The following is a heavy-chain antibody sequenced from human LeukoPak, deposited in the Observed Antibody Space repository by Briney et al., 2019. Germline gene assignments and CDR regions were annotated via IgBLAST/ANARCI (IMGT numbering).Heavy chain of an antibody. J-gene: IGHJ6*02. CDR2: ISSSSSYI. Sequence: GGSLRLSCAASGFTFSSYSMNWVRQAPGKGLEWVSSISSSSSYIYYADSVKGRFTISRDNAKNSLYLKMNSLRAEDTAVYYWARDFSYSSGWQSWGMDVWGQGTTVTVSS. CDR1: GFTFSSYS. V-gene: IGHV3-21*01. D-gene: IGHD6-19*01. CDR3: ARDFSYSSGWQSWGMDV.